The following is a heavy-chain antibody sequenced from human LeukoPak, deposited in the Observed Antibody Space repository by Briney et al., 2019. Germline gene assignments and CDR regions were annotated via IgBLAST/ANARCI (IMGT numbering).Heavy chain of an antibody. Sequence: ASVKVSCKASGYTFTGYYMHWVRQAPGQGLEWMGWINPNSGGTNYAQKFQGRVTMTRDTSISTAYMELSRLRPDDTAVYYCARDVSVDIVATTQCDYWGQGTLVTVSS. V-gene: IGHV1-2*02. CDR3: ARDVSVDIVATTQCDY. CDR1: GYTFTGYY. J-gene: IGHJ4*02. CDR2: INPNSGGT. D-gene: IGHD5-12*01.